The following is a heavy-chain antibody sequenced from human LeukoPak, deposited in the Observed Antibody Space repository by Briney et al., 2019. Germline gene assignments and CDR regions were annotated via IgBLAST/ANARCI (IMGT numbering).Heavy chain of an antibody. CDR1: GYTFTGYY. V-gene: IGHV1-2*02. CDR3: ARGNRDGSAYHSRTFDY. J-gene: IGHJ4*02. Sequence: ASVKVSCKASGYTFTGYYMHWVRQAPGQGLEWMGWINPDSGGTNYAQNFRGRVTMTRDTSTSTAYMELSRLRSDDTAVFHCARGNRDGSAYHSRTFDYWGQGTLVTVSS. D-gene: IGHD3-16*01. CDR2: INPDSGGT.